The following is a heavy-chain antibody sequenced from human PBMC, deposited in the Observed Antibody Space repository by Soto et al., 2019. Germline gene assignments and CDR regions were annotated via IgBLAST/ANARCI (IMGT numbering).Heavy chain of an antibody. Sequence: QVQLVQSGAEVKKPGASVKVSCKASGYTFTNNDVSWVRQATGQGLEWMGWMNPGSGDTGYAQKFQSRVTMTRDISIATAYMELSSLRSDDTAIYYCATMATFGSLNWFDPWGQGTLVTVSS. D-gene: IGHD3-10*01. CDR1: GYTFTNND. J-gene: IGHJ5*02. V-gene: IGHV1-8*01. CDR2: MNPGSGDT. CDR3: ATMATFGSLNWFDP.